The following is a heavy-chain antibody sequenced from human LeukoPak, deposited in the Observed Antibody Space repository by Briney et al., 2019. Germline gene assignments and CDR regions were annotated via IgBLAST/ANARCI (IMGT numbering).Heavy chain of an antibody. V-gene: IGHV1-46*01. D-gene: IGHD3-22*01. J-gene: IGHJ4*02. Sequence: ASVTVSCKASGYTFTSYYMHWVRQAPGQGLEWMGIINPSGGSTSYAQKLQGRVTMTRDTSTSTAYMELRSLRSDDTAVYYCARDVSHRLLYDSSGYYILFDYWGQGTLVTVSS. CDR1: GYTFTSYY. CDR2: INPSGGST. CDR3: ARDVSHRLLYDSSGYYILFDY.